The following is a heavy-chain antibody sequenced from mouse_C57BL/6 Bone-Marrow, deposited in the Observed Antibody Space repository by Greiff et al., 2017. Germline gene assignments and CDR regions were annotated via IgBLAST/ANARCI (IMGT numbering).Heavy chain of an antibody. CDR2: IHPNSGST. Sequence: QVQLQQPGAELVKPGASVKLSCKASGYTFTSYWMHWVKQRPGQGLEWIGMIHPNSGSTNYNEKFKSKATLTVDKSSSTAYMQLSSLTSEDSAVYYRARRYYGSSKYYYAMDYWGQGTSVTVSS. CDR1: GYTFTSYW. J-gene: IGHJ4*01. V-gene: IGHV1-64*01. CDR3: ARRYYGSSKYYYAMDY. D-gene: IGHD1-1*01.